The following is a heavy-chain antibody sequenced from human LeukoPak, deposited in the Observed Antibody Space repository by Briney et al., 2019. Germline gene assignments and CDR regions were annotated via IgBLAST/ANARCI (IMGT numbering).Heavy chain of an antibody. CDR2: INHTGIT. D-gene: IGHD1-1*01. V-gene: IGHV4-34*01. CDR1: GGSFSGYY. CDR3: ARRYPGVASDI. J-gene: IGHJ3*02. Sequence: PSETLSLTCAVYGGSFSGYYWSWIRQPPGKGLEWIGEINHTGITNYNPSLKSRVTISVDTSKNQFSLKLTSVAAADTAVYYCARRYPGVASDIWDQGTMVTVSS.